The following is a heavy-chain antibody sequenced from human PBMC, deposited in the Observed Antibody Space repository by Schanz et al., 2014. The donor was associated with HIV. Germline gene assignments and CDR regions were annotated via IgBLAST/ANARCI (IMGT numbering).Heavy chain of an antibody. CDR3: AKGASTYHDSSGFYPDY. V-gene: IGHV3-30*18. CDR1: GFTFSSFG. D-gene: IGHD3-22*01. CDR2: ISSDGSEE. J-gene: IGHJ4*02. Sequence: QVQLVESGGGVVQPGRSLRLSCAASGFTFSSFGMHWVRQAPGKGLEWVAVISSDGSEEYFADSVKGRFTISRDNSKNTLYLQMNRLRTEDTALYYCAKGASTYHDSSGFYPDYWSQGTLVTVSS.